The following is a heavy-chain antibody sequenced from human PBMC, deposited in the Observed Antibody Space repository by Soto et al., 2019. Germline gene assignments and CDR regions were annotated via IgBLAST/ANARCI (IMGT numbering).Heavy chain of an antibody. V-gene: IGHV6-1*01. J-gene: IGHJ4*02. CDR3: AGLSACRITILGVGQYYFDY. CDR2: TYYRSKWYN. D-gene: IGHD3-3*01. CDR1: GDSVSSYSAA. Sequence: QVQLQQSGPGLVKPSQTLSLTCAISGDSVSSYSAAWNWIRQSPSRGLEWLGRTYYRSKWYNDYSVSVKSRIPNNPATSKSQFSLQLNSVTPEDTAVYYWAGLSACRITILGVGQYYFDYWGQGTLVTVAS.